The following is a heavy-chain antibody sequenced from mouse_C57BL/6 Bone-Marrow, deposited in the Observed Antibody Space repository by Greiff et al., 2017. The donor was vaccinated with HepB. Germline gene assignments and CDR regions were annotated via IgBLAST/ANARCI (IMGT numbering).Heavy chain of an antibody. CDR2: ISSGGSYT. D-gene: IGHD1-1*01. Sequence: EVKLVESGGDLVKPGGSLKLSCAASGFTFSSYGMSWVRQTPDKRLEWVATISSGGSYTYYPDSVKGRFTISRDNAKNTLYLQISSLKSEDTAMYYCARRSITTVVALYYAMDYWGQGTSVTVSS. V-gene: IGHV5-6*02. J-gene: IGHJ4*01. CDR1: GFTFSSYG. CDR3: ARRSITTVVALYYAMDY.